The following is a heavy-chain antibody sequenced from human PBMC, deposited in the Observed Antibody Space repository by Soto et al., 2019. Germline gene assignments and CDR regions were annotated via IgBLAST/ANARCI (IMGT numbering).Heavy chain of an antibody. J-gene: IGHJ6*02. D-gene: IGHD3-3*01. CDR1: GFTFSSYA. CDR3: ARYENYYGMDV. CDR2: ISYDGSNK. Sequence: QVQLVESGGGMVQPGRSLRLSCAASGFTFSSYAMHWVRQAPGKGLEWVAVISYDGSNKYYADSVKGRFTISRDNSKNTLYLQMNSLRAEDTAVYYCARYENYYGMDVWGQGTTVTVSS. V-gene: IGHV3-30-3*01.